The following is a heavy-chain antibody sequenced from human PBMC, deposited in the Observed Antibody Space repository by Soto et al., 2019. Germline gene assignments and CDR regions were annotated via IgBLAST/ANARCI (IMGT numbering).Heavy chain of an antibody. V-gene: IGHV1-18*04. D-gene: IGHD4-17*01. CDR2: ISAYNGNT. J-gene: IGHJ6*02. CDR3: ARVGSAGDYLYYYGMDV. CDR1: RCTFTRYG. Sequence: SVQVSFKASRCTFTRYGISWVRQAPGQGLEWMGWISAYNGNTNYAQKLQGRVTMTTDTSTSTAYMELRSLRSDDTAVYYCARVGSAGDYLYYYGMDVWGQGTTVTVSS.